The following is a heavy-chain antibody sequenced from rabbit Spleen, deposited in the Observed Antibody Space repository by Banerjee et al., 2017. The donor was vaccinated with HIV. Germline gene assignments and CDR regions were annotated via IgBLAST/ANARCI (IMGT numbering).Heavy chain of an antibody. Sequence: QSLEESGGGLVQPEGSLTLTCTASGFSFSSSYYMCWVRQAPGKGLEWIACIDTGSSSGFTYSATWAKGRFTISRASWTTVTLQMTSLTAADTASYLCARDLAGVVGWNFNLWGQGTLVTVS. CDR1: GFSFSSSYY. D-gene: IGHD4-1*01. V-gene: IGHV1S40*01. J-gene: IGHJ4*01. CDR2: IDTGSSSGFT. CDR3: ARDLAGVVGWNFNL.